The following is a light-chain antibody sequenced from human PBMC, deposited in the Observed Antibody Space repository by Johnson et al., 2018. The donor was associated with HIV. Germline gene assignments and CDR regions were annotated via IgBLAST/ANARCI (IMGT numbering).Light chain of an antibody. Sequence: HSVLTQPPSVSAAPGQKVTISCSGSSSNIGNNYVSWYQQLPGTAPKLLIYENTKRPSGIPDRLSGSKSGTSATLGITGLQTGDEADYYCGTWDSSLSYVFGTWTKVTVL. CDR1: SSNIGNNY. J-gene: IGLJ1*01. CDR3: GTWDSSLSYV. V-gene: IGLV1-51*02. CDR2: ENT.